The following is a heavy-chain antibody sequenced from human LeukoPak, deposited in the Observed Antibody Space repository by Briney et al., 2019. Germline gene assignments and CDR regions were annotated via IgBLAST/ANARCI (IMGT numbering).Heavy chain of an antibody. D-gene: IGHD3-22*01. CDR2: IRYDGSNK. V-gene: IGHV3-30*02. J-gene: IGHJ5*02. CDR3: AKDLTYYYDSSGYYYANWFDP. Sequence: GGSLRLSCAASGFTFSSYGMHWVRQAPGKGLEWVAFIRYDGSNKYYADSVKGRFTISRDNSKNTLYLQMNSLRAEDTAVYYCAKDLTYYYDSSGYYYANWFDPWGQGTLVTVSS. CDR1: GFTFSSYG.